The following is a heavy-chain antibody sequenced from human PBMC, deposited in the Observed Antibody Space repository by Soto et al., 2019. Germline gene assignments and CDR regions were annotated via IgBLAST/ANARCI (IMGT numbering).Heavy chain of an antibody. CDR2: ISADNGNT. CDR3: ARVNCSSTSCYTSFDP. CDR1: GYTFTSYG. D-gene: IGHD2-2*02. J-gene: IGHJ5*02. Sequence: ASVKVSCKASGYTFTSYGISWVRQAPGLGLEWMGWISADNGNTNYAQKLQGRVTMTTDTSTSTAYMELRSLRSDDTAVYYCARVNCSSTSCYTSFDPWGQGTLVTVSS. V-gene: IGHV1-18*01.